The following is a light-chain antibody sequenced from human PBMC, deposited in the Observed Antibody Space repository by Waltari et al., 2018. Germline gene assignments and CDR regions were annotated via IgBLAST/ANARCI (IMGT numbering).Light chain of an antibody. J-gene: IGKJ4*01. V-gene: IGKV1-33*01. Sequence: DIQMTQSPSSLSASVGDRVTITCQASQDLSTYLNWYQQKSGKAPKLLIYDASNLETGVPSRLSGSGSGTDFTFTIRSLQPEDIATYYCQQYGNLPFTFGGGTKVEIK. CDR1: QDLSTY. CDR3: QQYGNLPFT. CDR2: DAS.